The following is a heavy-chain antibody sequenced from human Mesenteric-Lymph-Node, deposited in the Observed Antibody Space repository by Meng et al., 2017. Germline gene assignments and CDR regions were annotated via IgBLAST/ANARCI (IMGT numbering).Heavy chain of an antibody. J-gene: IGHJ3*02. CDR2: IIPNSGGT. D-gene: IGHD1-26*01. Sequence: ASVKVSCKALGYTFNNYGIIWLRQAPGQGLEWMGGIIPNSGGTNYAQKFQGRVTMTRDTSISTAYMELSRLRSDDTAVYYCARDASIVGATDAGAFDIWGQGTMVTVSS. CDR3: ARDASIVGATDAGAFDI. CDR1: GYTFNNYG. V-gene: IGHV1-2*02.